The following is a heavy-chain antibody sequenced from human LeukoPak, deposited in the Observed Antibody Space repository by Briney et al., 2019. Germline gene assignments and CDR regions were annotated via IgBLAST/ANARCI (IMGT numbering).Heavy chain of an antibody. V-gene: IGHV4-4*07. D-gene: IGHD3-22*01. CDR2: IYTSGST. Sequence: PSETLSLTCTVSGASMSNSFWSWIRQPAGNGLEWIGRIYTSGSTNYNPSLKSRVTMSVDTSKNQFSLKLSSVTAADTAVYYCAREYYDSSGLYNWFDPWGQGTLVTVSS. CDR1: GASMSNSF. J-gene: IGHJ5*02. CDR3: AREYYDSSGLYNWFDP.